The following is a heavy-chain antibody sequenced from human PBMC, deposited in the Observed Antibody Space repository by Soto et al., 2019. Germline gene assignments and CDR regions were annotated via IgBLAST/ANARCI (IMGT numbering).Heavy chain of an antibody. V-gene: IGHV1-2*02. CDR3: ARASLPAGTGAFDI. J-gene: IGHJ3*02. CDR2: INPNSGGT. D-gene: IGHD2-2*01. CDR1: GYTFTGYY. Sequence: ASVKVSCKASGYTFTGYYMHWVRQAPGQGLEWMGWINPNSGGTNYAQKFQGRVTMTRDTSISTAYMELSRLRSDDTAVYYCARASLPAGTGAFDIWGQGTMVTV.